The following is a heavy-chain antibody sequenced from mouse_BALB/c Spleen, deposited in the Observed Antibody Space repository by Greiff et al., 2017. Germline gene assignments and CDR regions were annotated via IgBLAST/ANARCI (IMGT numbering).Heavy chain of an antibody. CDR1: GFTFSDYY. Sequence: EVMVVESGGGLVKPGGSLKLSCAASGFTFSDYYMYWVRQTPEKRLEWVATISDGGSYTYYPDSVKGRFTISRDNARNILYLQMSSLRSEDTAMYCCARGPATLFDYWGQGTTLTVSS. D-gene: IGHD1-2*01. CDR3: ARGPATLFDY. J-gene: IGHJ2*01. CDR2: ISDGGSYT. V-gene: IGHV5-4*02.